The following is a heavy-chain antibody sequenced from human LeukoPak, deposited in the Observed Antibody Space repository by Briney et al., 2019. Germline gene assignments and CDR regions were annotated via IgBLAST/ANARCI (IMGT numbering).Heavy chain of an antibody. Sequence: SETLSLICTVSGGSISTYYWSWIRQPAGKGLEWIGRIYISGRTNYNPSLQSRVTMSVDTSRNQFSLKLRSVTAADTAVYYCAREASDTAMATYYFDYWGQGTLVTVSS. D-gene: IGHD5-18*01. CDR2: IYISGRT. J-gene: IGHJ4*02. CDR3: AREASDTAMATYYFDY. CDR1: GGSISTYY. V-gene: IGHV4-4*07.